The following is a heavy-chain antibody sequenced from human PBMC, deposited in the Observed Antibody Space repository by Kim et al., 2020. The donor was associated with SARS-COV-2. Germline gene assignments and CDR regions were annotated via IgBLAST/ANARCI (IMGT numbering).Heavy chain of an antibody. CDR1: GGSFSGYY. Sequence: SETLSLTCAVYGGSFSGYYWSWIRQPPGKGLEWIGEINHSGSTNYNPSLKSRVTISVDTSKNQFSLKLSSVTAADTAVYYCARGRNRRFGELLFPWFDPWGQGTLVTVSS. D-gene: IGHD3-10*01. V-gene: IGHV4-34*01. J-gene: IGHJ5*02. CDR3: ARGRNRRFGELLFPWFDP. CDR2: INHSGST.